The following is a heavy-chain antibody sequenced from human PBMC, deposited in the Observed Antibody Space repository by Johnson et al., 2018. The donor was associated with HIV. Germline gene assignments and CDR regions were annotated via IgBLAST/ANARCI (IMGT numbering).Heavy chain of an antibody. CDR2: IKRDGSEK. J-gene: IGHJ3*02. D-gene: IGHD1-26*01. Sequence: VQLVESGGRLVQPGGSLGLSCVASGFTFSSFWMTWVRQAPGKGLEWVANIKRDGSEKYYADSVRGRFTVSRDNAKNSLYLQMNSLRADDTAVYYCARDPLMHGSSFDIWGPGTMVTGSS. CDR1: GFTFSSFW. V-gene: IGHV3-7*01. CDR3: ARDPLMHGSSFDI.